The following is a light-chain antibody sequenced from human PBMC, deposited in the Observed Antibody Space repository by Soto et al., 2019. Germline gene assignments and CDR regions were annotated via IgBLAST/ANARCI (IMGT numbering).Light chain of an antibody. CDR1: QSISPW. CDR3: QHYNSYSEA. V-gene: IGKV1-5*03. Sequence: DIQMTQSPSTLSASVGDRVSITCRASQSISPWLAWYQQKPGKAPKLLIYKASTLKSGVPSRFSGSGSGTEFTPTISSLQPDDFATYYCQHYNSYSEAFGQGTKVDIK. J-gene: IGKJ1*01. CDR2: KAS.